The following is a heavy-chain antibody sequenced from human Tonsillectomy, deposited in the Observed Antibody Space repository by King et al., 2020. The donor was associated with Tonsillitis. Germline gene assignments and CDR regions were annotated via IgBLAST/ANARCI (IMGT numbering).Heavy chain of an antibody. CDR3: ARDKSILTYPVPGD. V-gene: IGHV1-18*01. CDR1: GYTFTSYG. CDR2: INTYNGNT. Sequence: QLVQSGAELKKPGASVKVSCKTSGYTFTSYGISWVRQAPGQGLDWMGWINTYNGNTNYAQKLQGRVTVTTDTSTSTAYMELRSRRSDDTAVYYCARDKSILTYPVPGDWGQGTLVTVSS. D-gene: IGHD3-9*01. J-gene: IGHJ4*02.